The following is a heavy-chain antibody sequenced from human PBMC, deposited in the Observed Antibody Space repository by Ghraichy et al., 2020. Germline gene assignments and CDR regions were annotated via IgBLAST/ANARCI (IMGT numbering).Heavy chain of an antibody. CDR3: ARHSGSYYDLILDY. CDR2: ISSSGSTI. CDR1: GFTFSSYE. V-gene: IGHV3-48*03. Sequence: GGSLRLSCAASGFTFSSYEMNWVRQAPGKGLEWVSYISSSGSTIYYADSVKGRFTISRDNAKNSLYLQMNSLRAEDTAVYYCARHSGSYYDLILDYWGQGTLVTVSS. J-gene: IGHJ4*02. D-gene: IGHD1-26*01.